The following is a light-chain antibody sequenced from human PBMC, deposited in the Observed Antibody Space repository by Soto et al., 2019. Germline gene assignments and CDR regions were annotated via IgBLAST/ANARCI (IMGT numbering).Light chain of an antibody. J-gene: IGKJ3*01. CDR1: QSISTS. CDR3: QQSYRIPPT. V-gene: IGKV1-39*01. Sequence: DIQMTQSPSSLSASVGDRVTVTCRASQSISTSLNWYQQSPGKAPKLLIYTASILQSGVPSRFSGSGSETYFTLTISSVQPEDFATYYCQQSYRIPPTFGPGTKVDIK. CDR2: TAS.